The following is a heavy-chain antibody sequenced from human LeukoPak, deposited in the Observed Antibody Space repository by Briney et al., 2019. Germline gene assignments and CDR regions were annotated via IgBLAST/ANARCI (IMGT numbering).Heavy chain of an antibody. Sequence: SETLSLTCTVSGGSITSYYWNWIRQPPGKGLEWIGYIYYSGSTNYSPSLKNRVTISVDTSKNQFSLRLSSVTAADTAVYYCARGGNWYVFPFDIWGQGTMAVVSS. CDR1: GGSITSYY. CDR3: ARGGNWYVFPFDI. V-gene: IGHV4-59*01. J-gene: IGHJ3*02. CDR2: IYYSGST. D-gene: IGHD1-1*01.